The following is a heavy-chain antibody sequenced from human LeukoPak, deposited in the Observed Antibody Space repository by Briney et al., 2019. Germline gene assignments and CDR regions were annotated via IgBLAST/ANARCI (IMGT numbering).Heavy chain of an antibody. CDR2: IYYSGST. CDR3: ARSVAVAGWFDP. Sequence: PSETLSLTCTVSGGSISSGGYYWSWIRQPPGKGLEWIGYIYYSGSTYYNPSLKSRVTMSVDTSKNQFSLKLSSVTAADTAVYFCARSVAVAGWFDPWGQGTLVTVSS. CDR1: GGSISSGGYY. D-gene: IGHD6-19*01. J-gene: IGHJ5*02. V-gene: IGHV4-61*08.